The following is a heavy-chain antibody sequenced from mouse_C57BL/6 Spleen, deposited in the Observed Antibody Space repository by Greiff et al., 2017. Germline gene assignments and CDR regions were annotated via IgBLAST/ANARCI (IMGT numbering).Heavy chain of an antibody. Sequence: VQLQQPGAELVKPGASVKMSCKASGYTFTSYWITWVKQRPGQGLEWIGDIYPGSGSTNYNEKFKSKATLTVDTSSSTAYMQLSSLTSEDSAVYDCARSITKVEATGYFDDWGTGTTVTVSS. D-gene: IGHD1-1*01. CDR1: GYTFTSYW. CDR3: ARSITKVEATGYFDD. CDR2: IYPGSGST. J-gene: IGHJ1*03. V-gene: IGHV1-55*01.